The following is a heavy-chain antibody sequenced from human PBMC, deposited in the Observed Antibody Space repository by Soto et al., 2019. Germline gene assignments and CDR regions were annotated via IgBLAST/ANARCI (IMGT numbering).Heavy chain of an antibody. CDR3: ARARIAPRTFDI. Sequence: SETLSLTCAVSGDSITSSHYWNWVRQPPGKGLEWIGEIFHTGTTNYKSSLESRVIISVDKSKNQFSLNLTSVTAADTAIYYCARARIAPRTFDIWGQGTLVTVSS. D-gene: IGHD6-6*01. V-gene: IGHV4-4*02. CDR2: IFHTGTT. J-gene: IGHJ4*02. CDR1: GDSITSSHY.